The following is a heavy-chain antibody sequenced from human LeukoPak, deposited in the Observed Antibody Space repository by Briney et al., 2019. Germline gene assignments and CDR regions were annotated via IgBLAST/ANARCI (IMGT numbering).Heavy chain of an antibody. CDR2: IKQDGSEK. CDR1: GFTLSSYW. D-gene: IGHD6-13*01. J-gene: IGHJ2*01. CDR3: ARGTWYSSSWYDWYFDL. V-gene: IGHV3-7*01. Sequence: GALRLSCAASGFTLSSYWMSWVRQAPGKGLEWVANIKQDGSEKYYVDSVKGRFTISRDNAKNSLYLQMNSLRAEDTAVYYCARGTWYSSSWYDWYFDLWGRGTLVTVSS.